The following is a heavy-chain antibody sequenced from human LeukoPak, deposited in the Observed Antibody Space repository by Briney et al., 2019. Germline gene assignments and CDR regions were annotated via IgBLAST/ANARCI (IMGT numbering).Heavy chain of an antibody. CDR1: GYTFTSYG. Sequence: ASVKVSCKASGYTFTSYGISWVRQAPGQGLEWMGWISAYNGNTNYAQKFQGRVTITADESTSTAYMELSSLRSEDTAVYYCARSRYYDILSGFDYWGQGTLVTVSS. CDR3: ARSRYYDILSGFDY. CDR2: ISAYNGNT. J-gene: IGHJ4*02. V-gene: IGHV1-18*01. D-gene: IGHD3-9*01.